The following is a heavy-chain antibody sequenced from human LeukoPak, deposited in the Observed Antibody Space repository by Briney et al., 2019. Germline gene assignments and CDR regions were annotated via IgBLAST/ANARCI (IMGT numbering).Heavy chain of an antibody. CDR2: NNCDGYST. J-gene: IGHJ4*02. D-gene: IGHD6-19*01. V-gene: IGHV3-74*01. CDR1: GFIYRSYW. Sequence: GVPLRLPCAASGFIYRSYWVHWVRQAPGKGLVGVSRNNCDGYSTRYADPVKGRFHISRDNAKHTLYVQMNSLRAEDTAVYYCARGLAVAGTLDYWGQGTLVTVS. CDR3: ARGLAVAGTLDY.